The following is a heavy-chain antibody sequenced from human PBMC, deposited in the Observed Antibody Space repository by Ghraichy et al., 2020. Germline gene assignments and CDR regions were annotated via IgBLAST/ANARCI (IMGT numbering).Heavy chain of an antibody. CDR1: GGSFSGYY. Sequence: ESLNISCAVYGGSFSGYYWTWIRQPPGKGLEWIGEIEDSGSTNYNPSLKSRVGISGDTSKKQFSLKLSSVTAADTAVYYCARRTRTLGYCFTTSCYRGSFDIWGQGTMVNVSS. J-gene: IGHJ3*02. V-gene: IGHV4-34*01. CDR2: IEDSGST. CDR3: ARRTRTLGYCFTTSCYRGSFDI. D-gene: IGHD2-2*01.